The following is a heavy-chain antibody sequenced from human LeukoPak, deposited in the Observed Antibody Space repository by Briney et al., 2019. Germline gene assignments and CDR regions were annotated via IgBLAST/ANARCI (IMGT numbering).Heavy chain of an antibody. CDR1: GYAFTGYY. CDR2: INPNSGGT. J-gene: IGHJ6*02. V-gene: IGHV1-2*06. CDR3: ARTGQQLGFYGMDV. Sequence: ASAKVSCKASGYAFTGYYMHWVRQAPGQGLEWMGRINPNSGGTNYAQKFQGRVTMTRDTSISTAYMELSRLRSDDTAVYYCARTGQQLGFYGMDVWGQGTTVTVSS. D-gene: IGHD6-13*01.